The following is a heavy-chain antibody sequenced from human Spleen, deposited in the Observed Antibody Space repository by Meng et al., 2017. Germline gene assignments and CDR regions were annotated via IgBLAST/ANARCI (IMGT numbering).Heavy chain of an antibody. V-gene: IGHV3-21*01. CDR3: ARAYPNYVWGSYRPNYFDY. Sequence: GESLKISCAASGFTFSSYSMNWVRQAPGKGLEWVSSISSSSSYIYYADSVKGRFTISRDNAKNSLYLQMNSLRAEDTAVYYCARAYPNYVWGSYRPNYFDYWGQGTLVTVSS. CDR1: GFTFSSYS. J-gene: IGHJ4*02. D-gene: IGHD3-16*02. CDR2: ISSSSSYI.